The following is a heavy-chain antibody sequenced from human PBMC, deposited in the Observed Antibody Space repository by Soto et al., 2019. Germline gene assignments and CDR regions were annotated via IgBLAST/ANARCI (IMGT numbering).Heavy chain of an antibody. CDR3: AKARPRRTSGYCFDY. J-gene: IGHJ4*02. CDR2: VSASGLNT. V-gene: IGHV3-23*01. Sequence: EVQLLESGGKLVQPGGSLTLSCAASGFTFSTYAMAWVRQAPGKGLEWVSGVSASGLNTDYADPVKGRFYISRDNSKNTVSLHMNSLRAEDTALYDCAKARPRRTSGYCFDYWGQGTRVTVSS. D-gene: IGHD1-1*01. CDR1: GFTFSTYA.